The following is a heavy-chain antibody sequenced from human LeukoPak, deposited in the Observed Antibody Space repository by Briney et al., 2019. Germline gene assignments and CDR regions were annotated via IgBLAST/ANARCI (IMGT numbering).Heavy chain of an antibody. V-gene: IGHV4-59*01. CDR1: GGSISSYY. J-gene: IGHJ3*02. CDR2: IYYSGST. Sequence: PSETLSLTCTVSGGSISSYYWSWIRQPPGKGLEWIGYIYYSGSTNYNPSLKSRVTISVDTSKNQFSLKLSSVTAADTAVYYCASIRAGAFEIWGQGTMVTVSS. CDR3: ASIRAGAFEI.